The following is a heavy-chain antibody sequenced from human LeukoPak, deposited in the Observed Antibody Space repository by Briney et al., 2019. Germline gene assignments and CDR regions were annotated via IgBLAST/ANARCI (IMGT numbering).Heavy chain of an antibody. D-gene: IGHD1-26*01. CDR3: ARAGSGSSDFDY. V-gene: IGHV1-8*01. Sequence: ASVKVSCKASGYTFTSYDINWVRQATGQGLEWMGWMNPNSGNTGYAQKFRGRVTMTRNTSISTAYMELSSLRSEDTAVYYCARAGSGSSDFDYWGQGTLVTVSS. CDR1: GYTFTSYD. CDR2: MNPNSGNT. J-gene: IGHJ4*02.